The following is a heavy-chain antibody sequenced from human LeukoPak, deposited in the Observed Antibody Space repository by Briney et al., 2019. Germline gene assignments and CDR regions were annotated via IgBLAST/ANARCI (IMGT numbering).Heavy chain of an antibody. Sequence: GGSLRLSCAASGFTFSSYAMHWVRQAPGKGLEWVAVMSYDGSNKYYADSVKGRFTISRDNSKNTLYLQMNSLRAEDTAVYYCARDLRASDYYGSGSPDYWGQGTLVTVSS. D-gene: IGHD3-10*01. V-gene: IGHV3-30*04. CDR2: MSYDGSNK. CDR3: ARDLRASDYYGSGSPDY. J-gene: IGHJ4*02. CDR1: GFTFSSYA.